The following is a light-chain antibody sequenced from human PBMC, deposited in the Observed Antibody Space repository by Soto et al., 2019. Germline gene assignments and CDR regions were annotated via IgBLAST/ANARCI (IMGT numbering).Light chain of an antibody. Sequence: EIVLTQSPGTLSLSPGEGATLSCRASESISSSYLAWYQQRPGQSPRLLIYAASSRATGIPDRFSGSGSGTDVTLTISRLEPEDFAVYYCQQYGSSPPWTFGQGTKVEIK. V-gene: IGKV3-20*01. CDR2: AAS. CDR3: QQYGSSPPWT. J-gene: IGKJ1*01. CDR1: ESISSSY.